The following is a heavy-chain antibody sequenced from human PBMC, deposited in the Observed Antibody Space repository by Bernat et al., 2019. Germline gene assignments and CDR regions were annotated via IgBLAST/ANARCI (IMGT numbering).Heavy chain of an antibody. CDR3: ANGPPSIAAVED. Sequence: VQLLESGGGLVQPGGSLRLSCAASGFTFISYGMHWVRQAPGKGLEWVAVISYDGSNKYYADSVKGRFTISRDNSKNTLYLQMNSLRAEDTAVYYCANGPPSIAAVEDWGQGTLVTVSS. CDR2: ISYDGSNK. CDR1: GFTFISYG. J-gene: IGHJ4*02. D-gene: IGHD6-13*01. V-gene: IGHV3-30*18.